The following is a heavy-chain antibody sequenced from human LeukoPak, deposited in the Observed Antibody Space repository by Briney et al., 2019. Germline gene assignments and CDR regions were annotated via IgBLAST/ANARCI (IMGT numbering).Heavy chain of an antibody. V-gene: IGHV1-2*02. CDR1: GYTFTGYY. CDR3: ARGYCYDSSGYYYIEYLQH. J-gene: IGHJ1*01. D-gene: IGHD3-22*01. CDR2: INPNSGGT. Sequence: ASVKVSCKASGYTFTGYYMHWVRQAPGQGLEWMGWINPNSGGTNYAQKFQGRVTMTRDTSISTAYMELSRLRSDDTAVYYCARGYCYDSSGYYYIEYLQHWGQGSLVTVSS.